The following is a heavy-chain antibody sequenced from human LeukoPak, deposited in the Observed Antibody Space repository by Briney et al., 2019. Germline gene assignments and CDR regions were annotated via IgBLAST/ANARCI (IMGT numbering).Heavy chain of an antibody. D-gene: IGHD3-22*01. J-gene: IGHJ4*02. CDR2: IIPIFGTA. V-gene: IGHV1-69*01. CDR3: ANGRYYDSSRGYYFDY. Sequence: SVKVSCKASGGTFSSYAISWVRQAPGQGLEWMGGIIPIFGTANYAQKFQGRVTITADESTSTAYMELSSLRAEDTAVYYCANGRYYDSSRGYYFDYWGQGTLVTVSS. CDR1: GGTFSSYA.